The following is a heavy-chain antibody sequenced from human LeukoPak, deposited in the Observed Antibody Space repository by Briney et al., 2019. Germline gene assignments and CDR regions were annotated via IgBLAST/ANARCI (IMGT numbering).Heavy chain of an antibody. CDR3: ARELGGGSRYYYYYMDV. J-gene: IGHJ6*03. D-gene: IGHD1-26*01. CDR2: INWNGGST. Sequence: PGGSLRLSCAASGFTFDDYGMSWVRQAPGKGLEWVSGINWNGGSTGYADSVKGRFTISRDNARNSLYLQMNSLRAEDTAVYYCARELGGGSRYYYYYMDVWGKGTTVTVS. CDR1: GFTFDDYG. V-gene: IGHV3-20*04.